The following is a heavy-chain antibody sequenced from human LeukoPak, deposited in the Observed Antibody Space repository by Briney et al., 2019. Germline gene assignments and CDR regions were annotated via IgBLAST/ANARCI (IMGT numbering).Heavy chain of an antibody. CDR2: INHSGST. V-gene: IGHV4-34*01. J-gene: IGHJ4*02. CDR3: ARGYSSSWYYHSGLVD. CDR1: GGSFSGYY. D-gene: IGHD6-13*01. Sequence: PSETLSLTCAVYGGSFSGYYWSWIRQLPGKGLEWIGEINHSGSTNYNPSLKSRVTISVDTSKNQFSLKLSSVTAADTAVYYCARGYSSSWYYHSGLVDWGQGTLVTVSS.